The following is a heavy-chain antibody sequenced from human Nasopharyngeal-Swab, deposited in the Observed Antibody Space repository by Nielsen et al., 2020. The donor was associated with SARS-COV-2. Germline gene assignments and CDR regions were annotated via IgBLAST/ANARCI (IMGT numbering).Heavy chain of an antibody. V-gene: IGHV3-21*05. Sequence: GESLKISCAASGFTFSSYSMNWVRQAPGKGLEWVSYISSSSSYIYYADSVKGRFTISRDNAKNSLYLQMNSLRAEDTALYYCAKAYYDFWSGYRIYGMDVWGQGTTVTVSS. CDR3: AKAYYDFWSGYRIYGMDV. D-gene: IGHD3-3*01. CDR1: GFTFSSYS. CDR2: ISSSSSYI. J-gene: IGHJ6*02.